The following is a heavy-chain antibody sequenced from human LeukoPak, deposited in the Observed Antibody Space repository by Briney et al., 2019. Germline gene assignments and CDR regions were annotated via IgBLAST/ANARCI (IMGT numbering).Heavy chain of an antibody. Sequence: SETLSLTCTVSGGSISSYYWSWIRQPPGKGLEWIGYIYYSGSTNYNPSLKSRVTISVDTSKNQFSLKLSSVTAADTAVYYCARIIGNYDSSGLYRVDAFDIWGQGTMVTVSS. V-gene: IGHV4-59*01. D-gene: IGHD3-22*01. CDR1: GGSISSYY. CDR2: IYYSGST. CDR3: ARIIGNYDSSGLYRVDAFDI. J-gene: IGHJ3*02.